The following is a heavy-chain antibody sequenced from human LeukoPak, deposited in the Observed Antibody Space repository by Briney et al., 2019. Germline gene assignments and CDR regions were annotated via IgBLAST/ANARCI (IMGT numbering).Heavy chain of an antibody. D-gene: IGHD3-3*01. V-gene: IGHV3-74*01. CDR3: ASMYYA. CDR2: MNSDGRST. Sequence: PGGSLRLSCAASGFAFGDNWMHWVRQAPGKGLVWVSRMNSDGRSTYYADSVKGRFTISRDNAKNTLYLQMNSLRAEDTAVYYCASMYYAWGQGTLVTVSS. CDR1: GFAFGDNW. J-gene: IGHJ4*02.